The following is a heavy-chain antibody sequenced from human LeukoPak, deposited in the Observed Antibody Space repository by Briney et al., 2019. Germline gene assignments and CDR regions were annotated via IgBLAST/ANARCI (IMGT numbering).Heavy chain of an antibody. CDR1: GFTFSSYA. D-gene: IGHD6-6*01. CDR2: ISCSGGST. J-gene: IGHJ4*02. V-gene: IGHV3-23*01. CDR3: AKLTFGYSSSSELVDFDY. Sequence: GESLRLSCAASGFTFSSYAMSWVRQAPGKGLEWVSAISCSGGSTYYADSVKGRFTISRDNSKNTLYLQMNRLRAEDTAVYYCAKLTFGYSSSSELVDFDYWGQGTLVTV.